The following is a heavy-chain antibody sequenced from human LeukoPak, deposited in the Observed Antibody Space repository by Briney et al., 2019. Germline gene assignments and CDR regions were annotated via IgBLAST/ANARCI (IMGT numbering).Heavy chain of an antibody. D-gene: IGHD2-21*01. CDR1: GFTFGDYA. CDR2: IRYDGSDS. CDR3: ALIGVVIPPDTYDV. V-gene: IGHV3-30*02. J-gene: IGHJ3*01. Sequence: GGSLRLSCSAFGFTFGDYAFHWVRQAPGKGLEWLAFIRYDGSDSYYAGSVKGRFTISRDNSKKTLYLQMDSLRTEDTAFYYCALIGVVIPPDTYDVWGQGTLVTVS.